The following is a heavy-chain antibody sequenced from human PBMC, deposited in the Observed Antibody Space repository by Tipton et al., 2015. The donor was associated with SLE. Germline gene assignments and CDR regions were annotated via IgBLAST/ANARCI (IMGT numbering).Heavy chain of an antibody. V-gene: IGHV3-7*01. Sequence: GSLRLSCAASGFTFSYYWMTWVRQAPGKGLEWVGNINQGGSETYFVDSVKGRFTISRDNAKNLLFLQMNSLRAEDTAVYYCARDSRYFDLWGRGTLVTVSS. CDR1: GFTFSYYW. CDR2: INQGGSET. CDR3: ARDSRYFDL. J-gene: IGHJ2*01.